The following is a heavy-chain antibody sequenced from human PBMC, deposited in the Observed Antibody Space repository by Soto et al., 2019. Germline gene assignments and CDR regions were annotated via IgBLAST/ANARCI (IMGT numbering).Heavy chain of an antibody. CDR1: GFSFTSYG. CDR3: ASRGSGTFYEAFDI. J-gene: IGHJ3*02. Sequence: QAQLVQSGAEVKKPGASVKVSCKASGFSFTSYGFSWVRQAPGQGLELMGWISAYSGNAKYEEKIQDRVTMTTDTATRTDYMEVRSLRSDDTAVYYCASRGSGTFYEAFDIWGQGTMVTVSS. D-gene: IGHD1-1*01. CDR2: ISAYSGNA. V-gene: IGHV1-18*04.